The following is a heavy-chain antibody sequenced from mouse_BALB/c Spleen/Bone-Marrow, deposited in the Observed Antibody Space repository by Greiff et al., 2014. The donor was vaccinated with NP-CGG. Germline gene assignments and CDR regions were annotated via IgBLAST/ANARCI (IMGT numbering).Heavy chain of an antibody. CDR1: GYSFTSYY. V-gene: IGHV1-66*01. D-gene: IGHD1-1*01. CDR2: IFPGSGNT. Sequence: QVQLKESGPELVKPGASVKISCKASGYSFTSYYIHWVKQRPGQGLEWIGWIFPGSGNTKYNEKFKGKATLTADPSSSTAYMQLSSLTSEDSAVYFCARRYGSSRYYFDYWGQGTTLTVSS. CDR3: ARRYGSSRYYFDY. J-gene: IGHJ2*01.